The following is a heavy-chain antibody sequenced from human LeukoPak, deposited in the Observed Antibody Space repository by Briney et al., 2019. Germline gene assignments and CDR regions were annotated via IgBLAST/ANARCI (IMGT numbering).Heavy chain of an antibody. D-gene: IGHD3-22*01. CDR3: ARQGSSGYHNWFDP. Sequence: ASVKVSCKASGYTFTNFGISWVRQAPGQGLEWMGWISAYDGDTNSAQKLQGRVTMTTDTSTSTAYMELRSLRYDDTAVYYCARQGSSGYHNWFDPWGQGTQVTVSS. V-gene: IGHV1-18*01. J-gene: IGHJ5*02. CDR1: GYTFTNFG. CDR2: ISAYDGDT.